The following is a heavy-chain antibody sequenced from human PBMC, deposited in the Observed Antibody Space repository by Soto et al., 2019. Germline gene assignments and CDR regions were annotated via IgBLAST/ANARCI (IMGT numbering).Heavy chain of an antibody. Sequence: ASVKVSCKASGYTFTSYGISWVRQAPGQGLEWMGWISAYNGNTNYAQKLQGRVTMTTDTSTSTAYMELRSLRSDDTAVYYCAGEDDSSGYSDAFDIWGQGTMVTVSS. CDR3: AGEDDSSGYSDAFDI. J-gene: IGHJ3*02. CDR2: ISAYNGNT. V-gene: IGHV1-18*01. D-gene: IGHD3-22*01. CDR1: GYTFTSYG.